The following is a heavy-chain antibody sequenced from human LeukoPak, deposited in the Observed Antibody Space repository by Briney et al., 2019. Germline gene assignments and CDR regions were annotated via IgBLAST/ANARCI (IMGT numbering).Heavy chain of an antibody. CDR2: ISGSGGST. D-gene: IGHD2-15*01. Sequence: GVSLRLSCAASRFTFNIYAMIWVPQAPGKGREWVSDISGSGGSTYYADSVKGRFTISRDNSKNTLYLQMNSPRAEDTAVYYCARGPYLGYCSGGSCNQFDYWGQGTLVTVSS. CDR3: ARGPYLGYCSGGSCNQFDY. V-gene: IGHV3-23*01. J-gene: IGHJ4*02. CDR1: RFTFNIYA.